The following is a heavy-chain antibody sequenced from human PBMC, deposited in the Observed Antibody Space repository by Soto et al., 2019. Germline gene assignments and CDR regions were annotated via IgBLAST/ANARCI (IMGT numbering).Heavy chain of an antibody. CDR3: ARVRIVVVTAMGHPVDAFDI. Sequence: GASVKVSCKASGYTFTSYYMHWVRQAPGQGLEWMGIINPSGGSTSYAQKFQGRVTMTRDTSTSTVYMELSSLRSEDTAVYYCARVRIVVVTAMGHPVDAFDIWGQGTMVTVSS. J-gene: IGHJ3*02. V-gene: IGHV1-46*01. CDR2: INPSGGST. D-gene: IGHD2-21*02. CDR1: GYTFTSYY.